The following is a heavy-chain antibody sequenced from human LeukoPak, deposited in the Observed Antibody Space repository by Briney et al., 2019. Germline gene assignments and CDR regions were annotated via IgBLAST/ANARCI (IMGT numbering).Heavy chain of an antibody. Sequence: GASVKVSCKASGGTFSSYAISWVRQAPGQGLEWMGGIIPIFGTAHYAQKFQGRVTITADESTSTAYMELSSLRSEDTAVYYCASELSKMATIPSYYFDYWGQGTLVTVSS. J-gene: IGHJ4*02. D-gene: IGHD5-24*01. CDR1: GGTFSSYA. CDR2: IIPIFGTA. CDR3: ASELSKMATIPSYYFDY. V-gene: IGHV1-69*13.